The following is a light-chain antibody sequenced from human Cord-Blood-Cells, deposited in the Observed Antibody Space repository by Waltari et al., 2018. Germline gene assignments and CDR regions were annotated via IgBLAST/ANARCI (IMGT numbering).Light chain of an antibody. Sequence: QSALTQPASVSGSPGQSITISCTGTSSDVGGYNHVSWYQQHPGKAPKLMIDDVSNRPSGISIRFSGSKSGNTASLTISGRHAEDEAGYYFSSYTSSNYLYFFGTGTKVTVL. CDR3: SSYTSSNYLYF. CDR1: SSDVGGYNH. CDR2: DVS. J-gene: IGLJ1*01. V-gene: IGLV2-14*01.